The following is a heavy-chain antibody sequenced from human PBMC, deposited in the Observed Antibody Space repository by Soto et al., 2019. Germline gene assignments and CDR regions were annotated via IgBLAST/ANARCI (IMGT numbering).Heavy chain of an antibody. V-gene: IGHV3-30-3*01. Sequence: GGSLRLSCAASGFTFSSYAMHWVRQAPGKGLEWVAVISYDGSNKYYADSVKGRFTISRDNSKNTLYLQMNSLRAEDTAVYYCARDRETNVLLWFGELLYGMDVWGQGTTVTVSS. D-gene: IGHD3-10*01. CDR2: ISYDGSNK. J-gene: IGHJ6*02. CDR3: ARDRETNVLLWFGELLYGMDV. CDR1: GFTFSSYA.